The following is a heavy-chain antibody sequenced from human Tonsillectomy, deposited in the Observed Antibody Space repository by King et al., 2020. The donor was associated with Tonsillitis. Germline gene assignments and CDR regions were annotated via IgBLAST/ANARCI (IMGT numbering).Heavy chain of an antibody. CDR3: TTVWSYYVGFDY. J-gene: IGHJ4*02. Sequence: VQLVESGGGLVKPGGSLRLSCAASGFTFSNAWMSWVRQAPGKGLEWVGRIKSKTDGGTTDYAAHVKGRFTISRDDSKNTMYLQMNSLKTEDTAVYYCTTVWSYYVGFDYWGQGTLVTVSS. D-gene: IGHD1-26*01. CDR2: IKSKTDGGTT. V-gene: IGHV3-15*01. CDR1: GFTFSNAW.